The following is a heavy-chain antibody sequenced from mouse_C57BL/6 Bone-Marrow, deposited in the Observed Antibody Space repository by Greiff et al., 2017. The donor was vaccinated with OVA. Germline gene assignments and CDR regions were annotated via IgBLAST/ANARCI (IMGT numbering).Heavy chain of an antibody. CDR3: ARRGSYDTGGYCAMDY. D-gene: IGHD2-12*01. J-gene: IGHJ4*01. V-gene: IGHV8-12*01. Sequence: QVQLKESGPGILQSSQTLSLTCSFSGFSLNTSNMGVSWFRQPSGKGLEWLAHIYWDDDKRYNPSLKSRLTISKHTSRNQVFLKITSVDTADTATYYCARRGSYDTGGYCAMDYWGQGTSVTVSS. CDR2: IYWDDDK. CDR1: GFSLNTSNMG.